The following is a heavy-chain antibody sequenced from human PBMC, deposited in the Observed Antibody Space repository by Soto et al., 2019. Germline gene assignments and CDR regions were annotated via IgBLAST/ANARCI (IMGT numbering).Heavy chain of an antibody. D-gene: IGHD5-12*01. CDR2: ISISGGTI. CDR1: GFTVSSYE. V-gene: IGHV3-48*03. J-gene: IGHJ3*02. CDR3: TKEKSVINSGYDAFDI. Sequence: GGSLRLSCASSGFTVSSYEMDWVRQAPGKGLEWVAYISISGGTIYYGDSVEGRFTISRDNADNSLYLQMNSLRAEDTAVYYCTKEKSVINSGYDAFDIWGRGTVVTVSS.